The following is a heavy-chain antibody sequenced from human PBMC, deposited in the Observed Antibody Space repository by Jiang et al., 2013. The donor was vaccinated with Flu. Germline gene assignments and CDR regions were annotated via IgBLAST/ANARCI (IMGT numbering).Heavy chain of an antibody. CDR1: RSYA. CDR2: IIPIFGTA. V-gene: IGHV1-69*01. Sequence: RSYAISWVRQAPGQGLEWMGGIIPIFGTANYAQKFQGRVTITADESTSTAYMELSSLRSEDTAVYYCARDSSRYRNRHWYFALWGRGTLVTVSS. J-gene: IGHJ2*01. CDR3: ARDSSRYRNRHWYFAL. D-gene: IGHD4-11*01.